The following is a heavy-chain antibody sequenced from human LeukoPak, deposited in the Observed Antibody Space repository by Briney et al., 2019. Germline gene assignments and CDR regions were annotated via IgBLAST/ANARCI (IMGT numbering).Heavy chain of an antibody. D-gene: IGHD1-26*01. J-gene: IGHJ4*02. CDR2: ISSSSSTI. CDR3: ARAWYSWGYYFDY. Sequence: PGGSLRLSCAASGFTFSSYSMNWVSQAPGKGLEWVSYISSSSSTIFYADSVKGRFTISRDNAKNSLYLQMHSLRDEDAAVYYCARAWYSWGYYFDYWGQGTLVTVSS. V-gene: IGHV3-48*02. CDR1: GFTFSSYS.